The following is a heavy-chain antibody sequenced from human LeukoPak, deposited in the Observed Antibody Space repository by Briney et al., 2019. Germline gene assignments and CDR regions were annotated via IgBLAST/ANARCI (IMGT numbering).Heavy chain of an antibody. CDR2: VSADGTT. CDR1: GDSVTSSY. J-gene: IGHJ4*02. V-gene: IGHV4-59*08. D-gene: IGHD2-15*01. CDR3: ARLDCVLEGCYNH. Sequence: SETLSLTCSVSGDSVTSSYWNWIRQPPGKGLEWIGYVSADGTTNYSPSLRSRLIMSVDTAKNDISLILMSVTAADTAIYYCARLDCVLEGCYNHWGRGILVTLA.